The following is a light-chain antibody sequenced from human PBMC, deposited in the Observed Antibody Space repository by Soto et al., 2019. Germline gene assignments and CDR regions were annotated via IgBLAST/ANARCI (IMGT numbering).Light chain of an antibody. V-gene: IGKV3-11*01. CDR2: DAS. Sequence: EIVLTQSPATLSLSPGERATLSCRASQSVSSYLAWYQQKPGQAPRLLIYDASNRATGIPARFSGSGSGTDFTLTISSLEPEDFAVYYCQQRSNWPHFMYTLCQGTKLEIK. CDR3: QQRSNWPHFMYT. J-gene: IGKJ2*01. CDR1: QSVSSY.